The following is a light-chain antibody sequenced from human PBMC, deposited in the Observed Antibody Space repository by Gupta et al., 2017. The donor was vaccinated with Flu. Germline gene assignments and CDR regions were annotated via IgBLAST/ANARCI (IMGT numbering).Light chain of an antibody. CDR2: GAS. CDR1: QSLSNNY. CDR3: QQKDRSPVT. J-gene: IGKJ4*01. Sequence: GTLPLSPGERATLSCRASQSLSNNYVAWYQQKPGQSPKLLIYGASSRATGIADRFGGSGSGTDFTLTISGLEAEDFAVYYCQQKDRSPVTFGGGTKVEIK. V-gene: IGKV3-20*01.